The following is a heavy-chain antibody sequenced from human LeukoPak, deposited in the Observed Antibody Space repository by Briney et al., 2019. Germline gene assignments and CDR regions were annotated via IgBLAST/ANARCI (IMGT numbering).Heavy chain of an antibody. D-gene: IGHD3-3*02. CDR3: VLAEY. V-gene: IGHV3-23*01. CDR1: GFTFSGSA. CDR2: ISNNGGST. Sequence: RPGGSLRLSCAASGFTFSGSAMHWVRQASGKGLEWVSVISNNGGSTHYADSVKGRFTISRDNSKNMLYLQMNSLRAEDTAIYYCVLAEYWGQGTLVTVSS. J-gene: IGHJ4*02.